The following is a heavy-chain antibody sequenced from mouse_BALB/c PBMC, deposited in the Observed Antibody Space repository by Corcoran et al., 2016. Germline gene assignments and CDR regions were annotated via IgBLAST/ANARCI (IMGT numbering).Heavy chain of an antibody. J-gene: IGHJ4*01. D-gene: IGHD3-3*01. V-gene: IGHV8-5*01. CDR1: GFSLSTSGMG. CDR2: IWWNDEK. CDR3: AQRAEGDAYAMYY. Sequence: QVTLKESGPGILKPSQTLSLTCSFSGFSLSTSGMGVGWIRPPSGKGLEWLTHIWWNDEKYYNPSLKSQLTISKGTSRNQVFLKITSVDTADTSTYFCAQRAEGDAYAMYYWGQGTSDTVSS.